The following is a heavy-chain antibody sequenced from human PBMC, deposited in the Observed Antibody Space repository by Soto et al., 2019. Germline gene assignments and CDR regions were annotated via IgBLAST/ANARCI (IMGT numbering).Heavy chain of an antibody. CDR1: SGSISSSIW. Sequence: SETLSLTCAVSSGSISSSIWGSWVRQPPGKGLEWIGEIYHSGSTNYNPSLKSRVTISVDKSKNQFSLKLSSVTAADTAVYYCARSSYYDFWSGYYKGNWFDPWGQGTLVTVSS. V-gene: IGHV4-4*02. CDR3: ARSSYYDFWSGYYKGNWFDP. J-gene: IGHJ5*02. CDR2: IYHSGST. D-gene: IGHD3-3*01.